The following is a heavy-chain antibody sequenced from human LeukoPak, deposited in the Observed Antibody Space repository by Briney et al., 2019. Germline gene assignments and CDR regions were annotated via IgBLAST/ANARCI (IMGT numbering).Heavy chain of an antibody. CDR1: GGTVSGDSYY. V-gene: IGHV4-61*01. D-gene: IGHD6-19*01. Sequence: AETLSLTCTVSGGTVSGDSYYWSWIRQPPGQELEWVIYIYDSGTTKYNPSLKSRVTISIDTSNNQFSLKLSSVTAADTAVYYCARGTPLYSSDWYVNWFDPWGQGTLVTVSS. CDR3: ARGTPLYSSDWYVNWFDP. J-gene: IGHJ5*02. CDR2: IYDSGTT.